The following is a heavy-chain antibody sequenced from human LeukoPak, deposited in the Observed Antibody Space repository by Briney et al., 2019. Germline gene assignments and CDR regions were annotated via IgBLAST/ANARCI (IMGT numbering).Heavy chain of an antibody. Sequence: SQTLSLTCTVSGGSISSGSYYWSWIRQPAGKGLEWIGRIYTSGSTNYNPSLKSRVTISVDTSKNQFSLKLSSVTAADTAVYYCAAGASGGAIDYWGQGTLVTVSS. D-gene: IGHD3-16*01. V-gene: IGHV4-61*02. CDR1: GGSISSGSYY. CDR3: AAGASGGAIDY. CDR2: IYTSGST. J-gene: IGHJ4*02.